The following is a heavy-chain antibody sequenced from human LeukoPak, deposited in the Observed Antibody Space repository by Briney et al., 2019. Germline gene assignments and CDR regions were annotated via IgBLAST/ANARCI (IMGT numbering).Heavy chain of an antibody. CDR3: TREPGY. J-gene: IGHJ4*02. V-gene: IGHV3-7*03. CDR1: GFTFGSSW. D-gene: IGHD1-26*01. CDR2: INHRGSDQ. Sequence: GGSLRLSCAASGFTFGSSWMIWVRQAPGEGLEWVANINHRGSDQRYVDSVKGRFTISRDNAKNSLYLQMNSLRAEDTALYYCTREPGYWGQGTLVTVSS.